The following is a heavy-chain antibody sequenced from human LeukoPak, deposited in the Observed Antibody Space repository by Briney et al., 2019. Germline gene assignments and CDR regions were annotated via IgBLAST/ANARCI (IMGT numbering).Heavy chain of an antibody. J-gene: IGHJ4*02. V-gene: IGHV4-30-2*01. CDR3: ARGLTTVTYPYFDY. D-gene: IGHD4-17*01. Sequence: SETLSLTCAVSGGSISSGGYSWSWIRQPPGKGLEWIGYIYHSGSTYYNPSLKSRVTISVDRSKNQFSLKLSSVTAADTAVYYCARGLTTVTYPYFDYWGQGTLVTVSS. CDR1: GGSISSGGYS. CDR2: IYHSGST.